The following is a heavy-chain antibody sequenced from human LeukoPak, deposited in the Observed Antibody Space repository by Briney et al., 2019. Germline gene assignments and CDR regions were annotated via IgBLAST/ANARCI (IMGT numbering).Heavy chain of an antibody. CDR1: GYTFTSYA. Sequence: ASVKVSCKASGYTFTSYAMNWVRQAPGQGLEWMGWINTNTGNPTYAQGFTGRFVFSLDTSVSTAYLQTSSLKAEDTALYYCARGGGPIDYGDYRGYYGMDVWGQGTTVTVSS. D-gene: IGHD4-17*01. CDR3: ARGGGPIDYGDYRGYYGMDV. V-gene: IGHV7-4-1*02. CDR2: INTNTGNP. J-gene: IGHJ6*02.